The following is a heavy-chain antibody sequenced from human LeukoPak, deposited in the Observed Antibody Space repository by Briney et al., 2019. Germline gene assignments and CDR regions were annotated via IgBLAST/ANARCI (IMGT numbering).Heavy chain of an antibody. D-gene: IGHD3-10*01. V-gene: IGHV3-23*01. CDR3: AKDPVLLWFGEFFGY. CDR2: ISGSGGST. CDR1: GFTFSSYA. Sequence: GGSLGLSCAASGFTFSSYAMSWVRQAPGKGLEWVSAISGSGGSTYYADSVKGRFTISRDNSKNTLYLQMNSLRAEDTAVYYCAKDPVLLWFGEFFGYWGQGTLVTVSS. J-gene: IGHJ4*02.